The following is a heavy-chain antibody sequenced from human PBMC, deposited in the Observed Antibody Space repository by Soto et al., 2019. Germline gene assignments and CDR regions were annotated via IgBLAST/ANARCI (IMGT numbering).Heavy chain of an antibody. CDR1: GGSFSGYY. CDR3: AREGDDSNHWYFDL. CDR2: INHSGST. V-gene: IGHV4-34*01. D-gene: IGHD4-4*01. Sequence: QVQLQQWGAGLLKPSETLSLTCAVYGGSFSGYYWSWIRQPPGKGLEWIGEINHSGSTHYTPSLMSRVTISVDTSKVQDSLKLSTVTAADTAVNYWAREGDDSNHWYFDLGGRGTLFTFSS. J-gene: IGHJ2*01.